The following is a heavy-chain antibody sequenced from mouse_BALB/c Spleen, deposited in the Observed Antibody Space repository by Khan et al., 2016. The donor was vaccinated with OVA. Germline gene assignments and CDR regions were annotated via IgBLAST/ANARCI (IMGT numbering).Heavy chain of an antibody. V-gene: IGHV1S132*01. D-gene: IGHD1-1*02. J-gene: IGHJ3*01. CDR2: IFPGTGTT. Sequence: QVQLQQSGAELVKPGTSVKLSCKTSGYTFPSYWIQWVKQRPGQGLGWIGQIFPGTGTTYYNENFKDKATLTVDTSSNSAYMQLTSLTSEDSAVYFCARGYFGTYEFVYWGQGTLVTVSP. CDR3: ARGYFGTYEFVY. CDR1: GYTFPSYW.